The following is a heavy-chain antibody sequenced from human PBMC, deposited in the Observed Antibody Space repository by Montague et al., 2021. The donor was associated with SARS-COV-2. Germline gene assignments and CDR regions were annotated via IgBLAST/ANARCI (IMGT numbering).Heavy chain of an antibody. CDR2: TYYSGVA. J-gene: IGHJ5*02. Sequence: SETLSLTCTVSGDSMRSSYWNWIRQPPGEGLEYIGYTYYSGVANYNPSLRSRVTISLDTSKNQFSLDLRSVTAASTAVYYCARSVVGGTYRHTRWFDPWGQGTLVTVFS. D-gene: IGHD3-16*02. CDR3: ARSVVGGTYRHTRWFDP. V-gene: IGHV4-59*13. CDR1: GDSMRSSY.